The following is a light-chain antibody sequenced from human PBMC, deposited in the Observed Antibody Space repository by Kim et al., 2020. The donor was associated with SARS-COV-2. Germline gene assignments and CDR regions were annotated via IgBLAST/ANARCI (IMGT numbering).Light chain of an antibody. J-gene: IGLJ3*02. CDR3: QVWDSSTASWV. Sequence: ALGQTARITWGGYNIGGKNVHWYQQKAGPAPVLVIYRDTNRPSGIPERFSGSNSENMATLTISGAQVGDEADYYCQVWDSSTASWVFGGGTQLTVL. CDR1: NIGGKN. CDR2: RDT. V-gene: IGLV3-9*01.